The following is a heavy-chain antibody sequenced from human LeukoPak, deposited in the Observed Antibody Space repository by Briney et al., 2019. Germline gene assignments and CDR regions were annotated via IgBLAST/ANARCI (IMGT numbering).Heavy chain of an antibody. Sequence: SVKVSCKASGGTFSSYTINWVRQAPGQGLEWMGGITPVFGTANYVQKFQGRVTITADESTSTAYMELSSLRSDDTAVYYCARDQNYGSGSYSSSTPLFDYWGQGTLVTVSS. V-gene: IGHV1-69*13. CDR2: ITPVFGTA. D-gene: IGHD3-10*01. J-gene: IGHJ4*02. CDR1: GGTFSSYT. CDR3: ARDQNYGSGSYSSSTPLFDY.